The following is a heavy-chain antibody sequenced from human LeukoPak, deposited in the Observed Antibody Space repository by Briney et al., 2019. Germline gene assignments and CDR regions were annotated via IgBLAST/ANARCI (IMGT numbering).Heavy chain of an antibody. Sequence: SETLSLTCTVSGGSISSSSYYWGWIRQPPGKGLEWIGEINHSGSTNYNPSLKSRVTISVDTSKNQFSLKLSSVTAADTAVYYCARVGVYAFDIWGQGTMVTVSS. D-gene: IGHD3-16*01. CDR1: GGSISSSSYY. J-gene: IGHJ3*02. CDR3: ARVGVYAFDI. CDR2: INHSGST. V-gene: IGHV4-39*07.